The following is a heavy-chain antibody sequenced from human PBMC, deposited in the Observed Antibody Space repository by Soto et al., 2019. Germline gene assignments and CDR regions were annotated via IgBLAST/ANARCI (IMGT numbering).Heavy chain of an antibody. CDR3: AMIFFDCSSTSCPFDY. D-gene: IGHD2-2*01. Sequence: SETLSLTCTVSGGSISSSSYYWGWIRQPPGKGLEWIGSIYYSGSTYYNPSLKSRVTISVDTSKNQFSLKLSSVTAADTAVYYCAMIFFDCSSTSCPFDYWGQGTLVTVSS. J-gene: IGHJ4*02. V-gene: IGHV4-39*01. CDR2: IYYSGST. CDR1: GGSISSSSYY.